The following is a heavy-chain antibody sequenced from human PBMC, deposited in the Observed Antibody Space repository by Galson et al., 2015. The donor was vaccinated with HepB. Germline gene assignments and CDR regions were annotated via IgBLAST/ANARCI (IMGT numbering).Heavy chain of an antibody. D-gene: IGHD5-12*01. V-gene: IGHV3-23*01. CDR2: IVESDGSI. CDR3: AKGKPERPPEHNGYYLPDY. Sequence: SLRLSCAASGFTFSSYALNWVRQAPGKGLEWVSGIVESDGSIYYANSVKGRFTISRDNSKNTLYLQMNSLRVEDTAIYYCAKGKPERPPEHNGYYLPDYWRQRALVPGSS. J-gene: IGHJ4*02. CDR1: GFTFSSYA.